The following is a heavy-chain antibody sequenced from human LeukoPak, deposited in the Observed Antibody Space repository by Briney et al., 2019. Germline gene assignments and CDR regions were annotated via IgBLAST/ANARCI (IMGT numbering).Heavy chain of an antibody. CDR3: ARLRRNSDRSGFYYYYDN. J-gene: IGHJ4*02. D-gene: IGHD3-22*01. Sequence: GGSLRLSCAASGFTFSSYSFKWVRQAPGKGLEWVSSINTVASYIYYADSVRGRFTISRDNAENSLWLQMNGLRAEDSAVYYCARLRRNSDRSGFYYYYDNWGQGTLVTVSS. V-gene: IGHV3-21*01. CDR1: GFTFSSYS. CDR2: INTVASYI.